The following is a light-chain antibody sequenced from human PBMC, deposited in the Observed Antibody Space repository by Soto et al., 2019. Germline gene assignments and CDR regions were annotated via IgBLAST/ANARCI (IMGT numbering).Light chain of an antibody. CDR3: QQYGSSPRT. CDR1: QSVSSSY. J-gene: IGKJ2*01. CDR2: GAS. Sequence: EIVLTQSPGTLSLSPGERATLSCRASQSVSSSYLAWYQQKPGQAPRLLIYGASRRATGIPDRFSGSGSGTDFTLTIRRLEPEDFAVYSCQQYGSSPRTFGQGSKLEIK. V-gene: IGKV3-20*01.